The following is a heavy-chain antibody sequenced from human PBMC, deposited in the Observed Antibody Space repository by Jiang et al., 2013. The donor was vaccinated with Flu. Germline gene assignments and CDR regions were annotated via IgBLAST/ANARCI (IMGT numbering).Heavy chain of an antibody. J-gene: IGHJ4*02. CDR3: ARGGNKLSDSSGYYPDY. CDR2: ISYDGSNK. Sequence: RLSCAASGFTFSSYAMHWVRQAPGKGLEWVAVISYDGSNKYYADSVKGRFTISRDNSKNTLYLQMNSLRAEDTAVYYCARGGNKLSDSSGYYPDYWGQGTLVTVSS. V-gene: IGHV3-30-3*01. D-gene: IGHD3-22*01. CDR1: GFTFSSYA.